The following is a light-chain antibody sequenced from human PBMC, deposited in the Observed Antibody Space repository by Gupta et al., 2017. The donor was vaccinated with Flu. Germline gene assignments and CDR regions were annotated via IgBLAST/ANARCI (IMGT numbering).Light chain of an antibody. CDR3: SSYAGSNNFKV. CDR1: SSDVGGYNY. CDR2: EVS. Sequence: QSALTQPPSASGSPGQSVPISCTGTSSDVGGYNYVSWYQQYPGKAPKLLIYEVSSRPSGVPDRFSGSKSGNTASLTVSGLQAEDEADYYCSSYAGSNNFKVFGGGTKLTVL. V-gene: IGLV2-8*01. J-gene: IGLJ3*02.